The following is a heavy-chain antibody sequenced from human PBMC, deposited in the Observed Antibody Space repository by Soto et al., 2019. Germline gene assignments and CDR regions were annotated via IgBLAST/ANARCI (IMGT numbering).Heavy chain of an antibody. D-gene: IGHD3-22*01. Sequence: GASVKVSCKASGSPFPSYYMHWVRQAPGQGLEWMGIINPSGGSTSYAQKFQGRVTMTRDTSTSTVYMELSSLRSEDTAVYYCARRSYYYDSSGYENAFDIWGQGTMVTVSS. CDR3: ARRSYYYDSSGYENAFDI. CDR1: GSPFPSYY. J-gene: IGHJ3*02. CDR2: INPSGGST. V-gene: IGHV1-46*01.